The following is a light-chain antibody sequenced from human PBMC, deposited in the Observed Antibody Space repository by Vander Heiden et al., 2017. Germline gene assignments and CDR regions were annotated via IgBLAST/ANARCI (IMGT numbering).Light chain of an antibody. J-gene: IGLJ3*02. CDR1: TTNIENNY. Sequence: QSVLTQPPSTFGTPGQRVTFSCSGSTTNIENNYVYWYQKFPGTAPEIVIYRDNQRPSGISDRFSGSKSGTSASLAISGLRSEDEADYYCATWDDSLSSWVFGGGTGLTVL. CDR3: ATWDDSLSSWV. CDR2: RDN. V-gene: IGLV1-47*01.